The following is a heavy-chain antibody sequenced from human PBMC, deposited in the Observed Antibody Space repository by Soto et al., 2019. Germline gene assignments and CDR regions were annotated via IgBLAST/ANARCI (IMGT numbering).Heavy chain of an antibody. CDR3: ARDLFYGGGSYY. V-gene: IGHV1-18*01. D-gene: IGHD3-16*01. CDR2: ISAYNGNT. CDR1: GYTFTSYG. Sequence: QVQLVQSGAEVKKPGASVKVSCKASGYTFTSYGISWVRQAPGQGLEWMGWISAYNGNTNYAQKLQGRVTMTTDTPTSTAQMGLRSRRLDDTAVYYWARDLFYGGGSYYGGQGTLVTVSS. J-gene: IGHJ4*02.